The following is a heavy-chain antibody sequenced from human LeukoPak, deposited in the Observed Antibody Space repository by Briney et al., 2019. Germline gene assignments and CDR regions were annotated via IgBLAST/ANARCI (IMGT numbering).Heavy chain of an antibody. CDR3: AGQRGDEYYYDSSDYYYVGFQFDP. J-gene: IGHJ5*02. CDR2: IYYSGST. V-gene: IGHV4-59*05. Sequence: SETLSLTCSVSGGSISGYHWSWIRQPPGKGLEWIGSIYYSGSTYYNPSLKSRVTISVDTSKKQFSLKLSSVTAADTAVYYCAGQRGDEYYYDSSDYYYVGFQFDPWGQGTLVTVSS. D-gene: IGHD3-22*01. CDR1: GGSISGYH.